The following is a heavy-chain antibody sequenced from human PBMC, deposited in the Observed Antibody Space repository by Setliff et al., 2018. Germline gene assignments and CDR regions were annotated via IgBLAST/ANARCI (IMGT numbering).Heavy chain of an antibody. D-gene: IGHD1-26*01. Sequence: ASVKVSCKASGYTFTSYGVHWVRQAPGQRLEWMGWINAANGNTKYSQKFQGRVTITRDTSASTLYIGLSSLRSEDTAVYYCARARGSGARAFDIWGQGTMVTVSS. J-gene: IGHJ3*02. CDR3: ARARGSGARAFDI. CDR1: GYTFTSYG. V-gene: IGHV1-3*01. CDR2: INAANGNT.